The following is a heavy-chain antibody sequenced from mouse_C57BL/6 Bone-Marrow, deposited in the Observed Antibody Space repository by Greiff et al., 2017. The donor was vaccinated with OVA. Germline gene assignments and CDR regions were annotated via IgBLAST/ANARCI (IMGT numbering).Heavy chain of an antibody. Sequence: EVMLVESGGGLVKPGGSLKLSCAASGFTFSSYAMSWVRQTPEKRLEWVATISDGGSYTYYPDNVKGRFTLSRDNAKNNLYLQMSHLKSEDTAMYYCARPSTYSNYGRTWFAYWGQGTLVTVSA. CDR1: GFTFSSYA. V-gene: IGHV5-4*03. CDR3: ARPSTYSNYGRTWFAY. CDR2: ISDGGSYT. J-gene: IGHJ3*01. D-gene: IGHD2-5*01.